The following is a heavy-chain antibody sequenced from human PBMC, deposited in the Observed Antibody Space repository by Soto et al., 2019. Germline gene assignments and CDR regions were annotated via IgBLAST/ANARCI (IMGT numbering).Heavy chain of an antibody. J-gene: IGHJ3*02. V-gene: IGHV5-51*01. Sequence: GESLKISCKASGYSFTTYWIGWVRQMPGKGLEWMGIIYPGDSDTRYNPSFQGQVTISVDKSISTAYLQWSSLKASDIAMYYCARHLRVGDIDAFDIWGQGTMVTVSS. CDR1: GYSFTTYW. CDR3: ARHLRVGDIDAFDI. D-gene: IGHD1-26*01. CDR2: IYPGDSDT.